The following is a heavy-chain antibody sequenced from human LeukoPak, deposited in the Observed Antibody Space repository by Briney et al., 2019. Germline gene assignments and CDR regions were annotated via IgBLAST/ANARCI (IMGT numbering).Heavy chain of an antibody. V-gene: IGHV1-69*13. CDR3: ARIREEWAGSYGMDV. J-gene: IGHJ6*02. CDR2: IIPIFGTA. Sequence: SVKVSCKASGGTFSSYAISWVRQAPGQGLEWMGGIIPIFGTANYAQKFQGRVTITADESTSTAYMELCSLRSEDTAVYYCARIREEWAGSYGMDVWGQGTTVTVSS. D-gene: IGHD2-8*01. CDR1: GGTFSSYA.